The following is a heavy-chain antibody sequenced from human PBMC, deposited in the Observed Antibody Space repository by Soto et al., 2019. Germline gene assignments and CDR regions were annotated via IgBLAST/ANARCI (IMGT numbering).Heavy chain of an antibody. Sequence: QVQLVESGGGVVQPGRSLRLSCAATGFMFSAYGMHWVRQGPGKGLEWVAVIWHDGSNTYYSDSVKGRFTISRDNSKNTLYLQMNSLRAEDTAVYYCAGPLGSFEYCGQGALVTVSS. CDR1: GFMFSAYG. D-gene: IGHD7-27*01. CDR2: IWHDGSNT. V-gene: IGHV3-33*01. CDR3: AGPLGSFEY. J-gene: IGHJ4*02.